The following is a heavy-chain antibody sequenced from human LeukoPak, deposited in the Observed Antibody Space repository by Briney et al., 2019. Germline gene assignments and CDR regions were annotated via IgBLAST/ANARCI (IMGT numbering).Heavy chain of an antibody. V-gene: IGHV1-3*01. D-gene: IGHD1-26*01. CDR2: INAGNGNT. Sequence: ASVKVSCKASGYTFTSYAMHWVRQAPGQRLEWMGWINAGNGNTKCSQKFQGRVTITRDTSASTAYMELRSLRSDDTAVYYCARMVGDNWFDPWGQGILVTVSS. CDR1: GYTFTSYA. CDR3: ARMVGDNWFDP. J-gene: IGHJ5*02.